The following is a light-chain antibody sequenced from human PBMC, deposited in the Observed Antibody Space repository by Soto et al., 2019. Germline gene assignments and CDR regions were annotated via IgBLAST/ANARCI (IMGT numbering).Light chain of an antibody. CDR1: QSISNNH. V-gene: IGKV3-20*01. CDR3: EYYGTSIT. J-gene: IGKJ4*01. CDR2: GTS. Sequence: EIVLTQSPGTLSLSLGARVTLSCRASQSISNNHLAWYQQKPGQAPRLLIHGTSNRATGIPDRFSGSGSGTDFTLSFSRLEPEDFAVYYCEYYGTSITFGGGTKWIS.